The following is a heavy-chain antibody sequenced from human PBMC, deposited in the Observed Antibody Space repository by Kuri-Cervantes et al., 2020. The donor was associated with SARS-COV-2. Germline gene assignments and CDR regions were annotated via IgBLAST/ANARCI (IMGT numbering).Heavy chain of an antibody. V-gene: IGHV3-7*03. CDR2: IKQDGSEE. CDR1: GFIFGGYC. CDR3: AREDSGTNDAFDF. J-gene: IGHJ3*01. Sequence: GGSLRLSCAASGFIFGGYCMTWVRQAPGKGLEWVANIKQDGSEEYYVDSVKGRFTISRDNAKNSLYLQVNSLRAEDTAVYYCAREDSGTNDAFDFWGQGATVTVSS. D-gene: IGHD3-10*01.